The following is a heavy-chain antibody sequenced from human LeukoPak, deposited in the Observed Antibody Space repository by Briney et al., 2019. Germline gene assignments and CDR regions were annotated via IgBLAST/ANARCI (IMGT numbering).Heavy chain of an antibody. CDR3: ATAAGTFYYYYGMDV. CDR2: IIPIFGTA. J-gene: IGHJ6*02. Sequence: SVKVSCKASGGTFISYAISWVRQAPGQGLEWMGGIIPIFGTANYAQKFQGRVTITADESTSTAYMELSSLRSEDTAVYYCATAAGTFYYYYGMDVWGQGTTVTVSS. D-gene: IGHD6-13*01. V-gene: IGHV1-69*13. CDR1: GGTFISYA.